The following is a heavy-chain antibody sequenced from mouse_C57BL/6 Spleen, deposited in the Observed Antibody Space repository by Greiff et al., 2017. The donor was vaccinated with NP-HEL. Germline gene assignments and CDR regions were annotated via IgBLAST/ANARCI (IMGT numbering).Heavy chain of an antibody. V-gene: IGHV14-4*01. Sequence: VQLQQSGAELVRPGASVKLSCTASGFNIKDDYMHWVKQRPEQGLEWIGWIDPENGDTEYASKFQGKATITADTSSNTAYLQLSSLTSEDTAVYYCTTAYYSNGFAYWGQGTLVTVSA. CDR3: TTAYYSNGFAY. J-gene: IGHJ3*01. D-gene: IGHD2-5*01. CDR1: GFNIKDDY. CDR2: IDPENGDT.